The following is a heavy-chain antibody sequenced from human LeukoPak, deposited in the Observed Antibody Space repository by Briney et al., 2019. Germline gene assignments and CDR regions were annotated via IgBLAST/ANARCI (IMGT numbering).Heavy chain of an antibody. CDR3: AREANYYYYGMDV. Sequence: GGSLRLSCAASGFTFSSYGMHWVRQAPGKGLEWVAVIWYDGSNKYYADSVKGRFTISRDNSKNTLYLQMNSLRAEDTAVYYCAREANYYYYGMDVWGQGTTVTVSS. J-gene: IGHJ6*02. V-gene: IGHV3-33*01. CDR1: GFTFSSYG. CDR2: IWYDGSNK.